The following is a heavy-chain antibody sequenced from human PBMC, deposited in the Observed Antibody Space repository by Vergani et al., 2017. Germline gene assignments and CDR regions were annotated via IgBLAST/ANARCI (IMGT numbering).Heavy chain of an antibody. V-gene: IGHV4-39*01. Sequence: QLHLQESGPGLVKPSETLSLTCTVSGGSISSSSYYWGWIRQPPGKGLEWIGSIYYSGSTYYNPSLKSRVTISVDTSNNPFCLKLSSVTAADTAVYYCARHIVGATRDWFDPWSQGTLVTVSS. CDR2: IYYSGST. CDR3: ARHIVGATRDWFDP. D-gene: IGHD1-26*01. J-gene: IGHJ5*02. CDR1: GGSISSSSYY.